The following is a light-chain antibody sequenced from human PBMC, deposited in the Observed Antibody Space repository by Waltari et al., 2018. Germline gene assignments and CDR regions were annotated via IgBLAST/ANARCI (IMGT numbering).Light chain of an antibody. CDR2: TNY. Sequence: QPVLTQPPSVSGAPGQSVTISCTGTRSNLGAGYDVHWYRPLPGTAPKLLIYTNYNRPSGVPDRFSGSKSDTSAYLVIAGLQAEDEADYYCQSFDSSLSDVFGTGTKVTVL. CDR3: QSFDSSLSDV. V-gene: IGLV1-40*01. J-gene: IGLJ1*01. CDR1: RSNLGAGYD.